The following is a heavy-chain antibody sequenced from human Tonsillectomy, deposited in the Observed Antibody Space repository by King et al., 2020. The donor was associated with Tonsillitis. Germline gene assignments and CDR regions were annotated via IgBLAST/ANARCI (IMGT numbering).Heavy chain of an antibody. CDR2: IKQDGNEM. Sequence: VQLVESGGGLVQPGGSLRLSCAASGYTLANYWMSWVRQAPGKGLEWVANIKQDGNEMYYVDSVKGRFNIPRDNAKNSLFLQMNSLRAEDTAVYYCARWTTGSWRFGSYFQHWGQGTLVTVSP. CDR1: GYTLANYW. CDR3: ARWTTGSWRFGSYFQH. V-gene: IGHV3-7*03. J-gene: IGHJ1*01. D-gene: IGHD6-13*01.